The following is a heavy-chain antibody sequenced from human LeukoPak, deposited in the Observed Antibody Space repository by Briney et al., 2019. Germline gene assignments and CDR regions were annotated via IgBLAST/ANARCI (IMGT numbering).Heavy chain of an antibody. CDR2: MYSSGST. CDR1: DGSINGYY. CDR3: ARHSAHSSTSDAFDI. Sequence: SETLSLTCTVSDGSINGYYWSWIRQPPGKGLDWIGYMYSSGSTNYSPSLKSRVTISEDTSKNQFSLKLTSVTAADTAVYYCARHSAHSSTSDAFDIWGQGTMVTVSS. V-gene: IGHV4-59*01. J-gene: IGHJ3*02. D-gene: IGHD6-13*01.